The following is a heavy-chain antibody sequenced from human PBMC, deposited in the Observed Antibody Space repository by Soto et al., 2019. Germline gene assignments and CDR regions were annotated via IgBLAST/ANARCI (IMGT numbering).Heavy chain of an antibody. Sequence: PGGSLRLSCAASGFTFSSHSMNWVRQAPGKGLECISFISGSSSSIIYADSVKGRFTVSIDNAKNSLYLQMNSLRVEDTAVYYCARGPGGGDWLIDKWGQGTLVTVSS. J-gene: IGHJ4*02. V-gene: IGHV3-48*01. CDR3: ARGPGGGDWLIDK. CDR2: ISGSSSSI. D-gene: IGHD2-21*01. CDR1: GFTFSSHS.